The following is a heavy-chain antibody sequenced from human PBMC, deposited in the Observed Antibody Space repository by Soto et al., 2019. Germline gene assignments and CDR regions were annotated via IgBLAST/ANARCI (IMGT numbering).Heavy chain of an antibody. D-gene: IGHD5-12*01. CDR3: ARNTPVGGASGRDGYNYTFYYYYGMDV. J-gene: IGHJ6*02. V-gene: IGHV1-46*01. CDR2: INPRRRST. Sequence: ASVKVSRMASGSIFTSYYMHWVRQAAGRGLEWVGIINPRRRSTSYSQRFQGRDTMTRDTSTSTVYMELRSLRSEDTTVYYCARNTPVGGASGRDGYNYTFYYYYGMDVWGQGTTVTVSS. CDR1: GSIFTSYY.